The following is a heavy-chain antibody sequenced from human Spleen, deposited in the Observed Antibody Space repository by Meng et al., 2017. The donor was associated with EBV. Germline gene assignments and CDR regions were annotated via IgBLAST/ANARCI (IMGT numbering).Heavy chain of an antibody. CDR2: INPSDGST. CDR3: STSQFDY. Sequence: QVQLVQSGAEVKKPGGSVKVSCKASGYTFTSSYIHWVRQAPGQGLEWVGIINPSDGSTSYAQKFQGRVTMTRDTSTSTVYMELSSLRSEDTAIYYCSTSQFDYWGQGTLVTVSS. V-gene: IGHV1-46*01. CDR1: GYTFTSSY. J-gene: IGHJ4*02. D-gene: IGHD2/OR15-2a*01.